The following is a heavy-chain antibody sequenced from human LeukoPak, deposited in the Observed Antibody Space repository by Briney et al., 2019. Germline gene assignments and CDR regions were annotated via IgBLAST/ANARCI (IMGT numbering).Heavy chain of an antibody. J-gene: IGHJ4*02. CDR1: GYTFTSYG. D-gene: IGHD6-13*01. Sequence: ASAKVSCKASGYTFTSYGISWVRQAPGQGLEWMGWISAYNGNTNYAQKLQGRVTMTTDTSTSTAYMELRSLRSDDTAVYYCARAPSSIAAAGAFDYWGQGTLVTVSS. V-gene: IGHV1-18*01. CDR2: ISAYNGNT. CDR3: ARAPSSIAAAGAFDY.